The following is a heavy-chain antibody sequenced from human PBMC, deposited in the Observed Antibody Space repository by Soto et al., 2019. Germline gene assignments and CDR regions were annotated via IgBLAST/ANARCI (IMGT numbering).Heavy chain of an antibody. D-gene: IGHD1-26*01. Sequence: QAGGSLRLSCAASGFTFSSYGMHWVRQAPGKGLEWVAVISYDGSNKYYADSVKGRFTISRDNSKNTLYLQMNSLRAEDTAVYYCAKEFLVGAPLGSYYYYGMDVWGQGTTVTVS. CDR2: ISYDGSNK. CDR1: GFTFSSYG. J-gene: IGHJ6*02. CDR3: AKEFLVGAPLGSYYYYGMDV. V-gene: IGHV3-30*18.